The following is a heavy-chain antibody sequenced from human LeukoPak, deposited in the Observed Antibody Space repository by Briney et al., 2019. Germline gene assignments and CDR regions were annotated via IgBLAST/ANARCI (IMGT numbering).Heavy chain of an antibody. D-gene: IGHD3-10*01. CDR1: GYSLSIGYY. J-gene: IGHJ5*02. Sequence: PSETLSLTCTVSGYSLSIGYYWGWIRQPPGDWLEWIGSTYHCGSPYYNQAPKSRVTISLDTSKNQFSLKLSSVAAADTAVYYCARDAVVLYGSGGYNWFDPWGQGTLVTVSS. CDR3: ARDAVVLYGSGGYNWFDP. V-gene: IGHV4-38-2*02. CDR2: TYHCGSP.